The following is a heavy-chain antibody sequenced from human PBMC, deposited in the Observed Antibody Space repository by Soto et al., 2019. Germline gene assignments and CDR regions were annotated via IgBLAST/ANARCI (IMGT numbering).Heavy chain of an antibody. CDR3: VRQQLVRGGDY. V-gene: IGHV3-21*01. Sequence: EVQLVESGGGLVKPGGSLRLSCAASGFTFSSYSMNWVRQAPGKGLEWVSSISSSSSYIYYADSVKGRFTISRDNAKTSLYLQRKSLRAEDTAVYYCVRQQLVRGGDYWGQGTLVTVSS. D-gene: IGHD6-13*01. J-gene: IGHJ4*02. CDR1: GFTFSSYS. CDR2: ISSSSSYI.